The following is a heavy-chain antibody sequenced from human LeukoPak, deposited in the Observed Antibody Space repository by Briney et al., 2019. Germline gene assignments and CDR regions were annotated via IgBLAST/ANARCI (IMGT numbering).Heavy chain of an antibody. CDR3: ARDRNWNFLPEFDP. V-gene: IGHV3-74*01. CDR1: GFTFSSYW. CDR2: INSDGSST. D-gene: IGHD1-7*01. Sequence: GGSLRLSCAASGFTFSSYWMHWVRQAPGKGLVWVSRINSDGSSTTYADSVKGRFTISRDNAKDTLYLQMNSLRAEDTAVYYCARDRNWNFLPEFDPWGQGTLVTVSS. J-gene: IGHJ5*02.